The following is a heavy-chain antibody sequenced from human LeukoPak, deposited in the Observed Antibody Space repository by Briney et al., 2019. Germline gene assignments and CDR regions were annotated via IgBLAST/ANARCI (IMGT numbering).Heavy chain of an antibody. CDR2: IYSGGST. D-gene: IGHD2-2*01. V-gene: IGHV3-66*01. J-gene: IGHJ6*03. CDR1: GFTVSSNY. Sequence: GSLRLSCAASGFTVSSNYMSWVRQAPGKGLELVSVIYSGGSTYYADSVKGRFTISRDNSKNTLYLQMNSLRAEDTAVYYCAKDGDIVVVPAAYMDVWGKGTTVTVSS. CDR3: AKDGDIVVVPAAYMDV.